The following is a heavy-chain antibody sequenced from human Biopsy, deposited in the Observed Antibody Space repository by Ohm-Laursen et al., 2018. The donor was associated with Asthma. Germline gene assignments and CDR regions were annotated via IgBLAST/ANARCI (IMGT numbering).Heavy chain of an antibody. CDR3: ASDFPKDYVRYNFQF. Sequence: KVSCKISGYSLTDLSMHWVRQAPGQGLEWMGGHDHEEGGTVNARRFQGRVTVTEDTSTDTAYMELSSLSSDDTAVYYCASDFPKDYVRYNFQFWGQGTLVTVSS. D-gene: IGHD4-17*01. J-gene: IGHJ4*02. V-gene: IGHV1-24*01. CDR1: GYSLTDLS. CDR2: HDHEEGGT.